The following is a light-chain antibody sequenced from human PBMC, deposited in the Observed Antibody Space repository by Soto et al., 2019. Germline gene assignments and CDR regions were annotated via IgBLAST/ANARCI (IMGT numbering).Light chain of an antibody. Sequence: EIVLTQSPGTLSLSPGERATLSCRASQSVSSSYLAWYQQKPGQAPRLLIYGASSRATGIPDRFSGSGSGTDFTLTISRLEPEDFAVYYCQQYGSSPLHGTFGGGTKVDIK. CDR2: GAS. J-gene: IGKJ4*01. CDR1: QSVSSSY. V-gene: IGKV3-20*01. CDR3: QQYGSSPLHGT.